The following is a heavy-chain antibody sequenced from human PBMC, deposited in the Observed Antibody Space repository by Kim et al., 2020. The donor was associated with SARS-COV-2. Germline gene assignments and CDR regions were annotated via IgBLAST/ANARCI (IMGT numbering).Heavy chain of an antibody. V-gene: IGHV7-4-1*02. Sequence: ASVKVSCKASGYTFTSYAMNWVRQAPGQGLEWMGWINTNTGNPTYAQGFTGRFVFSLDTSVSTAYLQISSLKAEDTAVYYCARDGDSVVVDASYYYYGMDVWGQGTTVTVSS. CDR2: INTNTGNP. CDR3: ARDGDSVVVDASYYYYGMDV. J-gene: IGHJ6*02. CDR1: GYTFTSYA. D-gene: IGHD2-15*01.